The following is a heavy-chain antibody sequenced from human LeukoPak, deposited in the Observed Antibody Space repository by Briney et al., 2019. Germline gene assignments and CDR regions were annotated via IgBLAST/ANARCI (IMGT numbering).Heavy chain of an antibody. CDR2: AYFTGST. J-gene: IGHJ4*02. CDR1: GGSVSSSSSY. V-gene: IGHV4-39*07. D-gene: IGHD1-7*01. Sequence: PSETLSLTCTVSGGSVSSSSSYWGWIRQPPGKGLEWIGSAYFTGSTNYSPFLKTRVTISLDTSKNQFSLKLSSVTAADTAVYYCAKMTGNYLTGYYFDYWGQGTLVTVSS. CDR3: AKMTGNYLTGYYFDY.